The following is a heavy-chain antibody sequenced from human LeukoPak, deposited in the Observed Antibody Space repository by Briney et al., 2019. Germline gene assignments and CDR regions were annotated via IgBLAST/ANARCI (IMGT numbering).Heavy chain of an antibody. CDR3: AREKPWGYGSGSDGMDV. J-gene: IGHJ6*04. D-gene: IGHD3-10*01. Sequence: ASVKVSCKASGYTFTSYGISWVRQAPGQGLEWMGWISAYNGNTIYAQKFQGRVTMTTDTSTSTAYMEVRSLRSDDAAVYYCAREKPWGYGSGSDGMDVWGKGTTVTVSS. CDR1: GYTFTSYG. CDR2: ISAYNGNT. V-gene: IGHV1-18*04.